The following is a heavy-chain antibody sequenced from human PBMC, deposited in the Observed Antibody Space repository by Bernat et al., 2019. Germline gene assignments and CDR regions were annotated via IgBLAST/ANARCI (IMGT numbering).Heavy chain of an antibody. J-gene: IGHJ5*02. CDR3: ARGPITTVTSGLWWFDP. D-gene: IGHD4-17*01. CDR1: GGSFSGYY. CDR2: ISHSGTT. V-gene: IGHV4-34*01. Sequence: QVQLQQWGAGLLKPSETLSLTCAVYGGSFSGYYWSWIRQPPGEGLEWIGEISHSGTTNYNPSLKSRITMSVDTSKNQFSLKVSSVTAADTAVYYCARGPITTVTSGLWWFDPWGQGILVTVSS.